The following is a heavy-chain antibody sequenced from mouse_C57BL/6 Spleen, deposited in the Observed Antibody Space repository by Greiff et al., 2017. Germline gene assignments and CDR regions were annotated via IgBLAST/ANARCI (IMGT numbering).Heavy chain of an antibody. Sequence: EVHLVESGEGLVKPGGSLKLSCAASGFTFSSYAMSWVRQTPEKRLEWVAYISSGGDYIYYADTVKGRFTISRDNARNTLYLQMSSLKSEDTAMYYCTRVGGPHWYFDVWGTGTTVTVSS. D-gene: IGHD3-3*01. CDR3: TRVGGPHWYFDV. V-gene: IGHV5-9-1*02. CDR1: GFTFSSYA. J-gene: IGHJ1*03. CDR2: ISSGGDYI.